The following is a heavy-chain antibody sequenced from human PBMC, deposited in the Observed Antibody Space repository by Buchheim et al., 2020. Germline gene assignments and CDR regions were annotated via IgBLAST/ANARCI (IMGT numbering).Heavy chain of an antibody. V-gene: IGHV1-46*01. Sequence: QVQLVQSGAEVKKPGASVKASCKASGYTFTSYYMHWVRQPPGQGLEWMGIINSSGGSTSYAQKFQGRVTMTRDTSTSTVYMERSSLRSEDTAVYYCTGAARFGYYYYMDVWGKGTT. D-gene: IGHD3-10*02. CDR3: TGAARFGYYYYMDV. CDR1: GYTFTSYY. J-gene: IGHJ6*03. CDR2: INSSGGST.